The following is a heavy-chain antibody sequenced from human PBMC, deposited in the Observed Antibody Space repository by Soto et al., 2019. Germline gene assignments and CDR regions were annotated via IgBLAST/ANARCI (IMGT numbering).Heavy chain of an antibody. J-gene: IGHJ2*01. V-gene: IGHV3-30*18. CDR2: ISYDGSNK. CDR1: GFTFSSYG. Sequence: PGGSLRLSCAASGFTFSSYGMHWVRQAPGKGLEWVAVISYDGSNKYYADSVKGRFTISRDNSKNTLYLQVNSLRAEDTAVYYCAKDRVSGYFDLWGRGTLVTVSS. D-gene: IGHD2-8*01. CDR3: AKDRVSGYFDL.